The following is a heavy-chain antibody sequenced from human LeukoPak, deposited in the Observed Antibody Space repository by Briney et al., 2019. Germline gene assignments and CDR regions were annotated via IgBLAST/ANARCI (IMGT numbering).Heavy chain of an antibody. D-gene: IGHD1-26*01. CDR1: GFTFSSYS. Sequence: TGGSLRLSCAASGFTFSSYSMNWVRQAPGKGLEWVSYISSSSSTIYYADSVKGRFTISRDNSKNTLYLQMNSLRAEDTAVYYCAKWESENAFNIWGQGTMVTVSS. V-gene: IGHV3-48*01. CDR2: ISSSSSTI. CDR3: AKWESENAFNI. J-gene: IGHJ3*02.